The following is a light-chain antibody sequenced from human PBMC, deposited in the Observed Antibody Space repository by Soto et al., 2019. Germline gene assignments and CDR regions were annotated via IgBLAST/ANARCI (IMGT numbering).Light chain of an antibody. Sequence: QSALTKPASVSGSPGQSVTISCSGSSSDVGAYNYVSWYQRHPGKAPKLMIYDVTNRLSGVSNRFSGSKSGNTASLTISGLQAEDEADYFCSSYTSSSTVVFGGGTKLTVL. J-gene: IGLJ3*02. CDR1: SSDVGAYNY. V-gene: IGLV2-14*01. CDR2: DVT. CDR3: SSYTSSSTVV.